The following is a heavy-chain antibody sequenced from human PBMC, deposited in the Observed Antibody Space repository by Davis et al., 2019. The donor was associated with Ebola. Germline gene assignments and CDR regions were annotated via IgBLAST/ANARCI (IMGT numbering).Heavy chain of an antibody. J-gene: IGHJ4*02. CDR2: VSGNGATI. CDR3: AKVDGSTNY. V-gene: IGHV3-23*01. CDR1: GFTFSSYA. Sequence: PGESLKISCVASGFTFSSYAMSWVRQAPGKGLEWVSSVSGNGATIYYADSVKGRFTISRDNSKNTLYLQMNSLRAEDTAVYYCAKVDGSTNYWGQGTLVTVSS. D-gene: IGHD3-22*01.